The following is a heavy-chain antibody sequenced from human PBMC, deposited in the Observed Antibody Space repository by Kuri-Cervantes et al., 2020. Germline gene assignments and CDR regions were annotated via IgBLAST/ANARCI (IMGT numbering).Heavy chain of an antibody. CDR1: GGSFSGYY. J-gene: IGHJ3*02. Sequence: GSLKLSCAVYGGSFSGYYWSWIRQPPGKGLEWIGEINHSGSTNYNASLKGRVTISLDTSKMQFSLKLDSVTAADTALYFCARDDDGYDIWGQGTMVTVSS. CDR3: ARDDDGYDI. CDR2: INHSGST. V-gene: IGHV4-34*01.